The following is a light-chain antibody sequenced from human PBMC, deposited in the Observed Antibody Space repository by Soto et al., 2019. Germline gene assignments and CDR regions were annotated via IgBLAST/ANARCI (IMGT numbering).Light chain of an antibody. CDR3: SSYTATNTYV. Sequence: QSVLTQPASVSGSPGQSITISCTGTSSDVGGYNYVSWYQQHSGKAPKLIIYEVSKRPSGVSNRFSGSKSGNTASLTIPGLQAEDEADYYCSSYTATNTYVFGTGTKLTVL. CDR2: EVS. CDR1: SSDVGGYNY. J-gene: IGLJ1*01. V-gene: IGLV2-14*01.